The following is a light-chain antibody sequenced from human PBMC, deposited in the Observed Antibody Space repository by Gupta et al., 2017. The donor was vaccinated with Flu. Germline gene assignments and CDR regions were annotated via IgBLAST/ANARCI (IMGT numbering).Light chain of an antibody. CDR3: QQSYSSPLYT. CDR2: GAS. Sequence: DIQMTQSPSSLSASVGGRVTITCRASQSIARSLNWYQQKPGRAPKLLIFGASSLHIGVPSRFTGSGSGTHFTLTISGLQPEDFAAYYCQQSYSSPLYTFGQGTSLEI. CDR1: QSIARS. J-gene: IGKJ2*01. V-gene: IGKV1-39*01.